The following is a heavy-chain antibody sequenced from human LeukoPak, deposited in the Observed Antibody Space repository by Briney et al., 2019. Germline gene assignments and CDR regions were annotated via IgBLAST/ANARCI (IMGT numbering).Heavy chain of an antibody. V-gene: IGHV4-34*01. J-gene: IGHJ4*02. CDR1: GGSFSDYF. CDR2: ISHSGST. CDR3: VTYYYGSSAPKRNY. D-gene: IGHD3-22*01. Sequence: SETLSLTCAVYGGSFSDYFWSWIRQPPGKGLEWIGEISHSGSTTYNPSLRSRVTISGDTSKKQFSLKLSSVTAADTAVYYCVTYYYGSSAPKRNYWGQGILVTASS.